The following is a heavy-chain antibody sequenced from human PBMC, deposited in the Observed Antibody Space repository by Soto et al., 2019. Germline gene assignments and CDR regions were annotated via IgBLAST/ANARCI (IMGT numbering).Heavy chain of an antibody. CDR2: IRFDGSNI. V-gene: IGHV3-33*01. J-gene: IGHJ4*02. D-gene: IGHD3-10*02. CDR3: ARDGVGVTTFWGFLDY. Sequence: QVQMVESGGGVVQPGGSLRLSCAVSESIFRGYGMHWVRQAPGKGLEWVAIIRFDGSNIHYADYVMGRFTISRDNSKNMLYLEMNNLRVEETAVYYCARDGVGVTTFWGFLDYWGQGTLVTVSA. CDR1: ESIFRGYG.